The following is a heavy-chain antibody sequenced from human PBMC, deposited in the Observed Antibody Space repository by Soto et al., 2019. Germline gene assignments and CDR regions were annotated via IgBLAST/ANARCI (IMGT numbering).Heavy chain of an antibody. D-gene: IGHD4-17*01. Sequence: EVQLVESGGGLVQPGRSLRLSCAAYGFTFDDYAMHWVRQAPGKGLEWVSGISWNSGSIGYADSVKGRFTISRDNAKNSIDLQMNSLRAEDTALYYCAKGPLEEYGDYGRGYFDYWGQGTLVTVSS. CDR3: AKGPLEEYGDYGRGYFDY. CDR1: GFTFDDYA. J-gene: IGHJ4*02. V-gene: IGHV3-9*01. CDR2: ISWNSGSI.